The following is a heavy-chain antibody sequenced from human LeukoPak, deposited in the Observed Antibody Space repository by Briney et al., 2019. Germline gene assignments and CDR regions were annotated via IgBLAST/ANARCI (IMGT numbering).Heavy chain of an antibody. CDR1: GFTFSSYG. J-gene: IGHJ4*02. D-gene: IGHD3-10*01. CDR3: AKGFPGL. Sequence: GGSLRLSCAASGFTFSSYGMHWVRQAPGKGLEWVAFIRDDGSNKYYADSVKGRFTISRDNSKNTLYLQMNSLRDEDTAVYYCAKGFPGLWGQGTLVTVSS. CDR2: IRDDGSNK. V-gene: IGHV3-30*02.